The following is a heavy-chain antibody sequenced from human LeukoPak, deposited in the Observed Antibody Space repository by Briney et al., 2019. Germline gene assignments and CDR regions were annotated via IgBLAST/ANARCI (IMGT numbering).Heavy chain of an antibody. D-gene: IGHD1-26*01. J-gene: IGHJ4*02. CDR3: ASSSIVGATTRDPQGNFDC. CDR1: GGTFSSYA. Sequence: ASVKVSCKASGGTFSSYAISWVRQAPGQGLEWMGGIIPIFGTANYAQKFQGRVTITTDESTSTAYMELSSLRSEDTAVYYCASSSIVGATTRDPQGNFDCWGQGTLVTVSS. CDR2: IIPIFGTA. V-gene: IGHV1-69*05.